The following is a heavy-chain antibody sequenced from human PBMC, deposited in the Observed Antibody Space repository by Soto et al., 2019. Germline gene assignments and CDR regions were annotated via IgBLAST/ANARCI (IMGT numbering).Heavy chain of an antibody. V-gene: IGHV1-18*01. D-gene: IGHD3-10*01. J-gene: IGHJ4*02. Sequence: QVQLVQSGAEVKKPGASVKVSCKASGYTFTSYGISWVRQAPGQGLEWMGWISPYNGTTKYGQNRQGRVTMTTDTSTSTAYMELRSLVSDDTAVYYCARDIDGSGTGAPYWGQGTLVTVSS. CDR2: ISPYNGTT. CDR1: GYTFTSYG. CDR3: ARDIDGSGTGAPY.